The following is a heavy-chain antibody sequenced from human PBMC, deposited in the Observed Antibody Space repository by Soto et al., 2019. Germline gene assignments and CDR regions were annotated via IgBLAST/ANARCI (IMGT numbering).Heavy chain of an antibody. CDR3: ARHPDRQLRYGSGSDVPDY. CDR1: GYSFATYW. J-gene: IGHJ4*02. Sequence: PGESLKISCKGSGYSFATYWIGWVRQKPGKGLEWMGIIYPDDSDTTYSPSFQGQVTISADKSISTAYLHWSSLKASDTAMYYCARHPDRQLRYGSGSDVPDYWGQGTLVTVSS. D-gene: IGHD3-10*01. CDR2: IYPDDSDT. V-gene: IGHV5-51*01.